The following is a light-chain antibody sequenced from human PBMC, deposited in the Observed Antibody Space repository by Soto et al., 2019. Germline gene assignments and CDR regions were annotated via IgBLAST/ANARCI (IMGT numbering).Light chain of an antibody. Sequence: QSVLTQPASVSGSPGQSITISCTGTISDISSYNYVSWYQQHAGKAPKLVIFEVTNRPSGVSSRFSGSKSGNTASLTISGLQAEDEADYYCSSYTATTPLVVFGGGTKLTVL. CDR2: EVT. CDR1: ISDISSYNY. V-gene: IGLV2-14*01. CDR3: SSYTATTPLVV. J-gene: IGLJ2*01.